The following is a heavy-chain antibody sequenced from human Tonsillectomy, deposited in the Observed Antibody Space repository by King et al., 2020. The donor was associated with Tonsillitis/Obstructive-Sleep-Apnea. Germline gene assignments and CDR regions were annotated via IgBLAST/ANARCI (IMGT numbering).Heavy chain of an antibody. CDR3: AGKSGSYYYYYMDV. J-gene: IGHJ6*03. D-gene: IGHD1-26*01. V-gene: IGHV1-69*01. CDR1: GGTFSNSA. Sequence: QLVQSGAEVKKPGSSVKVSCKASGGTFSNSAISWVRQAPGQGLELMGGIIPIFGAANYAQKFQGRVTITADESTNTAYMELSSLRSEDTAVYYCAGKSGSYYYYYMDVWGKGTTVTVSS. CDR2: IIPIFGAA.